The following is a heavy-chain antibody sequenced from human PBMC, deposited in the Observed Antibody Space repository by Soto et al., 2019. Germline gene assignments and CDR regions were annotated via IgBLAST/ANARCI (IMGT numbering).Heavy chain of an antibody. J-gene: IGHJ3*02. CDR2: IYSGGST. CDR1: GFTVSSNY. D-gene: IGHD1-26*01. V-gene: IGHV3-53*04. CDR3: ARVSWELPDGAFDI. Sequence: GGSLRLSCAASGFTVSSNYMSWVRQAPGKGLEWVSVIYSGGSTYYADSVKGRFTISRHNSKNTLYLQMNSMRAEDTAVYYCARVSWELPDGAFDIWGQGTMVTVSS.